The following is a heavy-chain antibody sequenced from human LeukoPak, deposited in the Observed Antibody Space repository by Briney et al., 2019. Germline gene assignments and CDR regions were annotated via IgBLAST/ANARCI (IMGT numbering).Heavy chain of an antibody. D-gene: IGHD3-22*01. CDR1: GGSISSGDYY. Sequence: PSETLSLTCTVSGGSISSGDYYWSWIRQPPGKGLEWIGYIYYSGSTYYNPSLKSRVTISVDTSKNQFSLKLSSVTAADTAVYYCARDTYDSSGYVGWGQGTLVTVSS. CDR2: IYYSGST. CDR3: ARDTYDSSGYVG. V-gene: IGHV4-30-4*08. J-gene: IGHJ1*01.